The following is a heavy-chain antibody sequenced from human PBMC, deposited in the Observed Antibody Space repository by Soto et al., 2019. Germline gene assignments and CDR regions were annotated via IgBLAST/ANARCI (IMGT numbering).Heavy chain of an antibody. Sequence: ASVKVSCKASGYTFTSYAMHWVRQAPGQRLEWMGWINAGNGNTKYSQKFQGRVTITRDTSASTAYMELSSLRSEDTAVYYCASSYSNYALIDYYYYGMDVWGQGTTVTVAS. J-gene: IGHJ6*02. D-gene: IGHD4-4*01. CDR2: INAGNGNT. CDR1: GYTFTSYA. CDR3: ASSYSNYALIDYYYYGMDV. V-gene: IGHV1-3*01.